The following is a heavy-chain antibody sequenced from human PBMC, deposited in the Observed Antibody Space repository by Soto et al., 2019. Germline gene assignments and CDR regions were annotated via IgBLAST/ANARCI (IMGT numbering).Heavy chain of an antibody. CDR3: AKELQRSFDY. V-gene: IGHV3-30-3*02. Sequence: QVQLVESGGGVVQPGRSLRPSCAASGFIFSSYAMHWVRQAPGKGLEWVAVISYDGSNKYYADSVRGRFTISRDNSKNTLYLQVNSLRGEDTAVYYCAKELQRSFDYWGQGTLVTVSS. D-gene: IGHD2-21*02. CDR1: GFIFSSYA. CDR2: ISYDGSNK. J-gene: IGHJ4*02.